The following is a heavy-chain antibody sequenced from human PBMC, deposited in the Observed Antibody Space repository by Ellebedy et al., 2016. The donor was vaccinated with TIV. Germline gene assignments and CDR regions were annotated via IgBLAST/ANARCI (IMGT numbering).Heavy chain of an antibody. D-gene: IGHD1-26*01. CDR2: VNWNGADI. CDR1: GFIFESYA. J-gene: IGHJ6*02. CDR3: AKDQGYSAGRSLGYYYYGMDV. V-gene: IGHV3-9*01. Sequence: GGSLRLXCAASGFIFESYAMHWVRQAPGKDLEWVSGVNWNGADIGYAASVKGRFTISRDNAKNSLYLEMNNLRGEDTALYYCAKDQGYSAGRSLGYYYYGMDVWGQGTTVTVSS.